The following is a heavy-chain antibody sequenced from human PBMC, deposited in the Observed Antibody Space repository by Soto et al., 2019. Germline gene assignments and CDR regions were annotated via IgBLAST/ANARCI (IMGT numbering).Heavy chain of an antibody. CDR1: GGTFSSYA. CDR3: ARRAADGTLDWFDP. J-gene: IGHJ5*02. Sequence: GASVKVSCKASGGTFSSYAISWVRQAPGQGLEWMGGIIPIFGTANYAQKFQGRVTITADESTSTAYMELSSLRSEDTAVYYCARRAADGTLDWFDPWGQGTLVTVSS. CDR2: IIPIFGTA. V-gene: IGHV1-69*13. D-gene: IGHD6-13*01.